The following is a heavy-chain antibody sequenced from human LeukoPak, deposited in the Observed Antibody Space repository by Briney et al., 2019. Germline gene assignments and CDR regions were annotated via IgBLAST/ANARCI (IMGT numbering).Heavy chain of an antibody. V-gene: IGHV3-23*01. CDR3: VKDRQFLEHLFDY. D-gene: IGHD3-3*01. CDR2: ISGTGGTT. CDR1: GFTFSSFA. Sequence: GGSLRLSCAASGFTFSSFAMSWVRQAPGKGLEWVSGISGTGGTTYYADFVKGRFTISRDNSKNTLYLQMNSLRDEDTAVYYCVKDRQFLEHLFDYWGQGSLVAVSP. J-gene: IGHJ4*02.